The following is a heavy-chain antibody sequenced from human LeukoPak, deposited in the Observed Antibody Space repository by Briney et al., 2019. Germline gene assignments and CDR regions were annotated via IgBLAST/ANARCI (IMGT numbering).Heavy chain of an antibody. CDR3: ARAYQRLGGLSLPDY. CDR1: GYTFTNYA. D-gene: IGHD3-16*02. J-gene: IGHJ4*02. V-gene: IGHV7-4-1*02. Sequence: ASVKVSCKASGYTFTNYAMNWVRQAPGQGLEWMGWTHPSTGNPTYAQGFTGRFVFSLDTSVSTSYLQISSLKAEDTAVYYCARAYQRLGGLSLPDYWGQGTLVTVSS. CDR2: THPSTGNP.